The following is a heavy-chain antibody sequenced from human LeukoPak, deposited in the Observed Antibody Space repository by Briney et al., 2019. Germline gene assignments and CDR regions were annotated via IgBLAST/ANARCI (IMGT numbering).Heavy chain of an antibody. J-gene: IGHJ4*02. V-gene: IGHV3-23*01. D-gene: IGHD6-13*01. Sequence: GGSLRLSCAASGFTFSSYVMNWVRQAPGKGLEWVSTISNSGGSTYYADSVKGRFTISRDNSNNTLYLQMNSLRAEDTAVYYCARGRYSSTTYYFDYWGQGTLVTVSS. CDR3: ARGRYSSTTYYFDY. CDR2: ISNSGGST. CDR1: GFTFSSYV.